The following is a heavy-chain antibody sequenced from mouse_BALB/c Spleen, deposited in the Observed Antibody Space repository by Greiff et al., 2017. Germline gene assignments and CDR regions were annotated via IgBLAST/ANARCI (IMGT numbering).Heavy chain of an antibody. Sequence: QVQLQQPGAELVRPGTSVKLSCKASGYTFTNYWLGWVKQRPGHGLEWIGVIYPGGGYTNYNEKFKGKATLTADPSSSTAYMQLRSLTSEDSAVYFCARSYWYGSRAWYFDGWGAGTTVTVSA. D-gene: IGHD1-1*01. CDR3: ARSYWYGSRAWYFDG. CDR2: IYPGGGYT. J-gene: IGHJ1*01. CDR1: GYTFTNYW. V-gene: IGHV1-63*02.